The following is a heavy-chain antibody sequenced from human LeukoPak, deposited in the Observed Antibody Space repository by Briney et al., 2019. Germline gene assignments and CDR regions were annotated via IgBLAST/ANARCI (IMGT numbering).Heavy chain of an antibody. J-gene: IGHJ4*02. D-gene: IGHD5-24*01. V-gene: IGHV3-43*02. Sequence: GGSLRLSCAASGFTFDDYAMHWVRQAPGKGLEWVSLISGDGGSTYYADSVKGRLTISRDNSKNSLYLQMNSLRTEDTALYYCTVEMASDYWGQGTLVTVSS. CDR1: GFTFDDYA. CDR2: ISGDGGST. CDR3: TVEMASDY.